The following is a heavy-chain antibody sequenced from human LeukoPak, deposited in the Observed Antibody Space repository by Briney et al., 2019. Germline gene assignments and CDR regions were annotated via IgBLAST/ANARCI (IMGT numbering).Heavy chain of an antibody. Sequence: GGSLGLSCAASGFTFSSYAMNWVRQAPGKGLEWVSISGSGGDTYYAGSVKGRFTISRDNSKNTLYLQMNSLRAEDTAVYYCTKARGATYGTYYFDYWGQGTLVTVSS. J-gene: IGHJ4*02. CDR3: TKARGATYGTYYFDY. D-gene: IGHD4/OR15-4a*01. CDR2: ISGSGGDT. V-gene: IGHV3-23*01. CDR1: GFTFSSYA.